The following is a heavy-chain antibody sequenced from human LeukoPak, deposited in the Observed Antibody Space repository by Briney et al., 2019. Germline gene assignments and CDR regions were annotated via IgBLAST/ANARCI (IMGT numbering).Heavy chain of an antibody. D-gene: IGHD3-10*01. V-gene: IGHV3-74*01. Sequence: GGSLRLSCAASGFTFSSYWMHWVRQAPGKGLVWVSRINSDGSNTNYADSVKGRFTISRDNAKNTLYVQMNSLRAEDTAVYYCASAHYYGSGTSDSWGQGTLVTVSS. J-gene: IGHJ4*02. CDR3: ASAHYYGSGTSDS. CDR2: INSDGSNT. CDR1: GFTFSSYW.